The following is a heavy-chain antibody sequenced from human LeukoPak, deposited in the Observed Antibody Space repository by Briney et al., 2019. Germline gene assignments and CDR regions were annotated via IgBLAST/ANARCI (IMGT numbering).Heavy chain of an antibody. V-gene: IGHV3-73*01. J-gene: IGHJ3*02. Sequence: GGSLKLPCAASGFTFSGSAIHWAREASGKGLVWVGRIRSKANSYATAYAASVKGRFIISRDDSKNTAYLQMNSLKTEDTAVYYCRGVIVDDAFDMWGQGTMVTVSS. D-gene: IGHD2/OR15-2a*01. CDR2: IRSKANSYAT. CDR3: RGVIVDDAFDM. CDR1: GFTFSGSA.